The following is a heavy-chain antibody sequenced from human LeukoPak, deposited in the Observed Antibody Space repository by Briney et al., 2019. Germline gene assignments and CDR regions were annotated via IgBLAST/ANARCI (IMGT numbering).Heavy chain of an antibody. CDR1: GYSFTRYD. CDR3: AVAGTSNFDY. V-gene: IGHV1-8*03. Sequence: ASVKVSCTASGYSFTRYDINWVRQATGQGLEWMGWMNPNSGNTGYAQKFQGRVTITRNTSISTAYMELSSLRSEDTAVYYCAVAGTSNFDYWGQGTLVTVPS. D-gene: IGHD6-19*01. J-gene: IGHJ4*02. CDR2: MNPNSGNT.